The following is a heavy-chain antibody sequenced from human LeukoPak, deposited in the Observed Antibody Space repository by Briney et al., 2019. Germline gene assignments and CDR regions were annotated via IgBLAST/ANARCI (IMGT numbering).Heavy chain of an antibody. J-gene: IGHJ3*02. CDR1: GGPISSYY. Sequence: PSETLSLTCTVSGGPISSYYWSWIRQPPGKGLEWIGYIYYSGSTNYNPSLKSRVTISVDTSKNQFSLKLSSVTAADTAVYYCAREPVLVTVRDGYGPPFAFDIWGQGTMVTVSS. CDR2: IYYSGST. V-gene: IGHV4-59*01. D-gene: IGHD5-24*01. CDR3: AREPVLVTVRDGYGPPFAFDI.